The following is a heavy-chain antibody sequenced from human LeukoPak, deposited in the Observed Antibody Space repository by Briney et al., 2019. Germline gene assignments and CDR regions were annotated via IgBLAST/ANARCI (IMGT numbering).Heavy chain of an antibody. V-gene: IGHV3-23*01. CDR2: ISGSGGST. CDR1: GFTFSSYA. Sequence: GGSLRLSCAASGFTFSSYAMSWVRQAPGKGLGWVSAISGSGGSTYYADSVKGRFTISRDHSKNTLSLQMNSLRAEDTAVYYCVRPLLLFRELSPDYWGQGTLVTVSS. D-gene: IGHD3-10*01. CDR3: VRPLLLFRELSPDY. J-gene: IGHJ4*02.